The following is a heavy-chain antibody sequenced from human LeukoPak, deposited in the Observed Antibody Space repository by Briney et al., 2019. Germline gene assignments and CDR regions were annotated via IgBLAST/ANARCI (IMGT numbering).Heavy chain of an antibody. CDR2: ISAYNGNT. J-gene: IGHJ6*03. CDR3: ARAQGSYYHYYMDV. Sequence: ASVTVSCKASGYTFTNYGISWVRQAPGQGLEWMGWISAYNGNTNYAQKLQGRVTITTDTSTSTAYMELRSLRSEDTAVYYCARAQGSYYHYYMDVWGKGTTVTVSS. D-gene: IGHD1-26*01. CDR1: GYTFTNYG. V-gene: IGHV1-18*01.